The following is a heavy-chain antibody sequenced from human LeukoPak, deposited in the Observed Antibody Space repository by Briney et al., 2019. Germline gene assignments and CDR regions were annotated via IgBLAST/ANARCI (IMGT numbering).Heavy chain of an antibody. Sequence: GGSLRLSCTASGFTFSNYWMSWVRQAPGKGLEWVANIKQDGSEKYYVDSVKGRFTISRDNAKNSLYLQMNSLRAEDTAVYYCARGLGRTYYDILTGYYTGVHFDYWGQGTLVTISS. CDR1: GFTFSNYW. CDR3: ARGLGRTYYDILTGYYTGVHFDY. J-gene: IGHJ4*02. V-gene: IGHV3-7*01. CDR2: IKQDGSEK. D-gene: IGHD3-9*01.